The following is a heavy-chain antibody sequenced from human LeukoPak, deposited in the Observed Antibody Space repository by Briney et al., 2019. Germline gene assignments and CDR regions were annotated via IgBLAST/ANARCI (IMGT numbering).Heavy chain of an antibody. CDR3: ARSYSSSWYTNYYYYMDV. J-gene: IGHJ6*03. V-gene: IGHV4-59*08. Sequence: SETLSLTCTVSGGSISSYYWSWIRQPPGKGLEWIGYIYYSGRTNYNPSLKSRVSISIDTSKNQFSLKLSSVTAADTAVYYCARSYSSSWYTNYYYYMDVWGKGTTVTISS. CDR1: GGSISSYY. D-gene: IGHD6-13*01. CDR2: IYYSGRT.